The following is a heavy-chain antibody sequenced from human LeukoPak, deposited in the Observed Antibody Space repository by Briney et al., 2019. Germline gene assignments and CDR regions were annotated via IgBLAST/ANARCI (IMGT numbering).Heavy chain of an antibody. J-gene: IGHJ4*02. CDR3: AKDGGLWVSAHWGDS. CDR1: GFTFSSYS. Sequence: GGSLRLSCAASGFTFSSYSMNWVRQAPGKGLEWVSSISSSSSYIYYADSVKGRFTISRDNAKNSLYLQMNSLRAEDTAVYYCAKDGGLWVSAHWGDSWGRGTLVTVSS. D-gene: IGHD7-27*01. CDR2: ISSSSSYI. V-gene: IGHV3-21*01.